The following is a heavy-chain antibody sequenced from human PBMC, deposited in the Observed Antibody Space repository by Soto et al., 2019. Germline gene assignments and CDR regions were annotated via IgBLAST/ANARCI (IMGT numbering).Heavy chain of an antibody. V-gene: IGHV4-31*03. D-gene: IGHD3-22*01. CDR2: IYYSGST. Sequence: QVQLQESGPGLVKPSQTLSLTCTVSGGSISSGGYYWSWIRQHPGKGLEWIGYIYYSGSTYYNPSLKSRVTISVDTSKNQFSLKLSSVTAADTAVYYCARDSDYYDSSGYYFDWFDPWGQGTLVTVSS. CDR3: ARDSDYYDSSGYYFDWFDP. CDR1: GGSISSGGYY. J-gene: IGHJ5*02.